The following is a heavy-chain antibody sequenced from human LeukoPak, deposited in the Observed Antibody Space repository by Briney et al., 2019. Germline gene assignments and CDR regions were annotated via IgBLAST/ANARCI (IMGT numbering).Heavy chain of an antibody. Sequence: SETLSLTCTVSGYSISTGYYWGWIRQPPGKGLEWIGSIYYSGSTYYNPSLKSRVTISVDTSKNQFSLKLSSVTAADTTVYYCARRRYNWNDRPYYYYMDVWGKGTTVTVSS. V-gene: IGHV4-38-2*02. CDR1: GYSISTGYY. CDR3: ARRRYNWNDRPYYYYMDV. J-gene: IGHJ6*03. CDR2: IYYSGST. D-gene: IGHD1-1*01.